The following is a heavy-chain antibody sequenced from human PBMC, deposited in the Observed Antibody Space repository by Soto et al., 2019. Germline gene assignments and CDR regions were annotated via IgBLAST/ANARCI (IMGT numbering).Heavy chain of an antibody. CDR1: GFTFSSYR. CDR2: ISYDGSNK. Sequence: QVQLVESGGGVVQPGRSLRLSCAASGFTFSSYRMHWVRQAPGKGLEWVAVISYDGSNKYYADSVKGRFTISRDNSKNTLYLQRLSLSAEDRAVYYCAKGQRGGYSSSGYYFECLGPGTLGTVPS. D-gene: IGHD6-13*01. V-gene: IGHV3-30*18. CDR3: AKGQRGGYSSSGYYFEC. J-gene: IGHJ4*02.